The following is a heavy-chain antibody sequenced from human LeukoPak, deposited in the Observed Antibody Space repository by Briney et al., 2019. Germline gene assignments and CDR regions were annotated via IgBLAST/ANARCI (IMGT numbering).Heavy chain of an antibody. CDR2: IYYGGST. Sequence: SETLSFTGTVSGGSISSSSYYWGWIRQPPGKGLEWIGTIYYGGSTYYNPSLKSRVTISVDTSKNQFSLKLSSVTAAGTAVYYCARLGWQWLVQAFDIWGQGTMVTVSS. CDR3: ARLGWQWLVQAFDI. J-gene: IGHJ3*02. D-gene: IGHD6-19*01. V-gene: IGHV4-39*07. CDR1: GGSISSSSYY.